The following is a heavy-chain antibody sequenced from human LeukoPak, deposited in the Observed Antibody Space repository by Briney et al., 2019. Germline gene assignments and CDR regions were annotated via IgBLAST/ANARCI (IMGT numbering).Heavy chain of an antibody. J-gene: IGHJ4*02. V-gene: IGHV3-30*02. CDR3: AKVMEVYYYDSSGYIDY. CDR1: GFTFSSYG. D-gene: IGHD3-22*01. CDR2: IRYDGSNK. Sequence: GRSLRLSCAASGFTFSSYGMHWVRQAPGKGLEWVAFIRYDGSNKYYADSVKGRFTISRDNSKNTLYLQMNSLRAEDTAVYYCAKVMEVYYYDSSGYIDYWGQGTLVTVSS.